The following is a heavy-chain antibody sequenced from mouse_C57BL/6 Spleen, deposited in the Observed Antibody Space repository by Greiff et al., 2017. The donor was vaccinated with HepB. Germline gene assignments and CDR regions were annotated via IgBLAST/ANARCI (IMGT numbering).Heavy chain of an antibody. Sequence: EVQGVESGAELVRPGASVKLSCTASGFNIKDDYMHWVKQRPEQGLEWIGWIDPENGDTEYASKFQGKATITADTSSNTAYLQLSSLTSEDTAVYYCTPYGSSLYWYFDVWGTGTTVTVSS. J-gene: IGHJ1*03. D-gene: IGHD1-1*01. V-gene: IGHV14-4*01. CDR2: IDPENGDT. CDR3: TPYGSSLYWYFDV. CDR1: GFNIKDDY.